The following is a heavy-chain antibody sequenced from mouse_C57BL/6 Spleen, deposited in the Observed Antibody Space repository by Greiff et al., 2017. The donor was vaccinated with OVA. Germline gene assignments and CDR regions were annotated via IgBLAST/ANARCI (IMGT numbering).Heavy chain of an antibody. CDR3: ARRPYYYGSSYGDYYAMDY. CDR1: GYTFTSYW. Sequence: VQLQQPGAELVKPGASVKMSCKASGYTFTSYWITWVKQRPGQGLEWIGDIYPGSGSTNYNEKFKSKATLTVDTSSSTAYMQLSSLTSEDSAVYYCARRPYYYGSSYGDYYAMDYWGQGTSVTVSS. D-gene: IGHD1-1*01. J-gene: IGHJ4*01. V-gene: IGHV1-55*01. CDR2: IYPGSGST.